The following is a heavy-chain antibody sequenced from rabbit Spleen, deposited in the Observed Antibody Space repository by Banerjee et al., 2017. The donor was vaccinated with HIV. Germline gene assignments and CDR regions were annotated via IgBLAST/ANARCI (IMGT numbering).Heavy chain of an antibody. Sequence: QEQLVESGGGLVKPEGSLKLSCTASGFSFSNKAVMCWVRQAPGKGLEWIACVYTGSSGNTYYASWAKGRFAISKTSSTTVTLQMTDLTAADTATYFCARNNVGAPGYGHAIALWGQGTLSPS. J-gene: IGHJ3*01. D-gene: IGHD6-1*01. V-gene: IGHV1S45*01. CDR1: GFSFSNKAV. CDR3: ARNNVGAPGYGHAIAL. CDR2: VYTGSSGNT.